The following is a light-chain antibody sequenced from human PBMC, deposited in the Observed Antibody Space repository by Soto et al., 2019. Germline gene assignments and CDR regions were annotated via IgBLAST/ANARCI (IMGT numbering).Light chain of an antibody. CDR3: HQYQTSPWT. CDR2: DVS. V-gene: IGKV3-20*01. CDR1: QSLANSR. Sequence: ETVLTQSPGNLSLSPGETAIVSCRASQSLANSRLAWYRQKPGQAPRLLIYDVSRRATGIPDRFSGSGSGTDFTLSISRLEPEDFAVYFCHQYQTSPWTFGRGTKVDIK. J-gene: IGKJ1*01.